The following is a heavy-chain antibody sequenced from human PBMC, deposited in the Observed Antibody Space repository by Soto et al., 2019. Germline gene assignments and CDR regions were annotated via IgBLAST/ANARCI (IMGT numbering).Heavy chain of an antibody. J-gene: IGHJ5*02. CDR1: GFPFSHYW. D-gene: IGHD3-16*01. Sequence: GGSLRLSCAASGFPFSHYWMHWVRQTPGKGLVWVSRINPAGTITNYADSVEGRFTISRDNADSALFPQMNSLSAEDTAIYYCTSDTFGLRDTWGQGTLVTVSS. CDR3: TSDTFGLRDT. CDR2: INPAGTIT. V-gene: IGHV3-74*01.